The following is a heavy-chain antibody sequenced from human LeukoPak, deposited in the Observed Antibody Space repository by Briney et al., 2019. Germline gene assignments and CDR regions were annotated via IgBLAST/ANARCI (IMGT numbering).Heavy chain of an antibody. CDR1: GASISDYY. V-gene: IGHV4-4*09. CDR3: ARGQLLFLY. D-gene: IGHD2-21*02. Sequence: PSETLSLTCTVSGASISDYYWTWIRQPPGKGLEWIGYSDTSGSTNYSPSLKGRVTISVDTSKNQFSLKLTSVTAADTAVYYCARGQLLFLYWGQGTLVTVSS. CDR2: SDTSGST. J-gene: IGHJ4*02.